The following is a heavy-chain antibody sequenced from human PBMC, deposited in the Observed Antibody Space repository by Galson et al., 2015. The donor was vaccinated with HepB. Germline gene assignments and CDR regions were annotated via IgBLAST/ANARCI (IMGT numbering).Heavy chain of an antibody. CDR1: GYTFTSYC. D-gene: IGHD6-13*01. V-gene: IGHV1-46*03. Sequence: SVKVSCKASGYTFTSYCMHWVRQAPGQGLEWMGIINPSGGSTSYAQKFQGRVTMTRDTSTSTVYMELSSLRSEDTAVYYCAREVIAAAGTPIINYYYYMDVWGKGTTVTVSS. CDR3: AREVIAAAGTPIINYYYYMDV. CDR2: INPSGGST. J-gene: IGHJ6*03.